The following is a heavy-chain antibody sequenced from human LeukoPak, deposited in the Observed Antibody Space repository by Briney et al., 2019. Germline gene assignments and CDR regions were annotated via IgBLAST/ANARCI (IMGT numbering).Heavy chain of an antibody. D-gene: IGHD2-15*01. Sequence: ASVKVSCKASGYTFTSYGISWVRQAPGQGLEWMGWMSAYNGNTNYAQKLQGRVTMTTDTSTSTAYMELRSPRSDDTAVYYCAGTYCSGGSCHNWFDPWGRGTLVTVSS. CDR1: GYTFTSYG. J-gene: IGHJ5*02. CDR3: AGTYCSGGSCHNWFDP. V-gene: IGHV1-18*04. CDR2: MSAYNGNT.